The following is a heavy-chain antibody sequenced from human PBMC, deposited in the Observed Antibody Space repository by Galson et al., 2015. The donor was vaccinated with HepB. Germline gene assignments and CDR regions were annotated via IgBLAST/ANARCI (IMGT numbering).Heavy chain of an antibody. CDR1: GFTFSSYA. CDR3: ARERGYNWNYEALGY. D-gene: IGHD1-7*01. V-gene: IGHV3-30-3*01. J-gene: IGHJ4*02. Sequence: SLRLSCAASGFTFSSYARHWVRQAPGKGLEWVAVISYDGSNKYYADSVKGRFTISRDNSKNTLYLQMNSLRAEDTAVYYCARERGYNWNYEALGYWGQGTLVTVSS. CDR2: ISYDGSNK.